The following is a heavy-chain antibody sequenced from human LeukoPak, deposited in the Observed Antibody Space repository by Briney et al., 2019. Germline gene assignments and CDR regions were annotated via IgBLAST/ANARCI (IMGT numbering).Heavy chain of an antibody. D-gene: IGHD2-2*02. V-gene: IGHV1-2*02. CDR1: GYTFTGYY. J-gene: IGHJ4*02. CDR2: INPNSGGT. CDR3: ATRYCSSTSCYTEGYYFDY. Sequence: ASVKVSCKASGYTFTGYYMHWVRQAPGQGLEWMGWINPNSGGTNYAQKFQGRVTMTRDTSISTAYMELSGLRSDDTAVYYCATRYCSSTSCYTEGYYFDYWGQGTLVTVSS.